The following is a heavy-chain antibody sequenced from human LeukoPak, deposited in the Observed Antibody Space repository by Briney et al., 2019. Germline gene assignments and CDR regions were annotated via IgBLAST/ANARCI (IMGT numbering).Heavy chain of an antibody. D-gene: IGHD3-22*01. J-gene: IGHJ5*02. V-gene: IGHV4-59*01. CDR3: ARELIESEFDP. CDR2: IYYSGST. Sequence: PSETLSLTCTVSGGSISSYYWSWIRQPPGKGLEWIGCIYYSGSTNYNPSLKSRVTISVDTSKNQFSLKLSSVTAADTAVYYCARELIESEFDPWGQGTLVTVSS. CDR1: GGSISSYY.